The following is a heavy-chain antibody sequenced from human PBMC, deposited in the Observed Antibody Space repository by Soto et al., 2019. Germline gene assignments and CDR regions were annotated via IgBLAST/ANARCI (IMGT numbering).Heavy chain of an antibody. V-gene: IGHV3-7*01. CDR3: ARGVH. J-gene: IGHJ4*02. D-gene: IGHD6-6*01. Sequence: EVQLVESGGGLVQPGGSLRLSLPASGFTFSRDWMSWVRQAPGRGLEWVANIKHDGSEKYYVDSVMDRFTISRDNAKNSLSLQMNSLRAEDTAVYYCARGVHWGQGTLVTVSS. CDR1: GFTFSRDW. CDR2: IKHDGSEK.